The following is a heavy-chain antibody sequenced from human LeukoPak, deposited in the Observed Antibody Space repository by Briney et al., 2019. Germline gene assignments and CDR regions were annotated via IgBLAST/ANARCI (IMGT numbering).Heavy chain of an antibody. D-gene: IGHD6-19*01. Sequence: GGSLRLSCAASGFTFSSYAMSWVRQAPGKGLEWVSAISGSGGSTYYADSVKGRFTISRDNSKNTLYLQMNSLRAEDTAVYYCAKASLDFRGAYSSGWYFDYWGQGALVTVSS. CDR1: GFTFSSYA. CDR3: AKASLDFRGAYSSGWYFDY. J-gene: IGHJ4*02. CDR2: ISGSGGST. V-gene: IGHV3-23*01.